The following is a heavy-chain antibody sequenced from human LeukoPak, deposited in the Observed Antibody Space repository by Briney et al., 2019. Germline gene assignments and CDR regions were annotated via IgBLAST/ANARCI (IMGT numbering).Heavy chain of an antibody. V-gene: IGHV4-34*01. J-gene: IGHJ5*02. CDR2: INHSGST. D-gene: IGHD3-10*01. Sequence: SETLSLTCAVYGGSFSGYYWSWIRQPPGKGLEWIGEINHSGSTNYNPSLKSRVTISVDTSKNQFSLKLSSVTAADTAVYYCARRRTMVRGVIITGPYNWFDPRGQGTLVTVSS. CDR1: GGSFSGYY. CDR3: ARRRTMVRGVIITGPYNWFDP.